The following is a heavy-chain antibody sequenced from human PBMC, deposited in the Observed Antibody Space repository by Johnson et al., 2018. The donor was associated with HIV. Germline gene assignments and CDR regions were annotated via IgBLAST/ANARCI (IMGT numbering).Heavy chain of an antibody. CDR3: ATGWGNWNDEGPDAFDI. CDR1: GFTVSSNY. J-gene: IGHJ3*02. CDR2: LYSGGRT. V-gene: IGHV3-53*01. D-gene: IGHD1-20*01. Sequence: MQLVESGGGLIQPGGSLRLSCAASGFTVSSNYMSWVRQAPGKGLEWVSTLYSGGRTYYADSVKGRFTISRDNSENTPYLQMNSLRTEDTALYYCATGWGNWNDEGPDAFDIWGQGTMVTVSS.